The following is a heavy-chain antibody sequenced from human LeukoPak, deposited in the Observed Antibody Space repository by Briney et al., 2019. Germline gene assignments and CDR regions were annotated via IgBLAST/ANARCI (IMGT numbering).Heavy chain of an antibody. V-gene: IGHV4-4*02. J-gene: IGHJ4*02. CDR3: ARLAAAAGRFFDY. D-gene: IGHD6-13*01. CDR2: IYHSGST. Sequence: SETLSLTCAVSGGSISSSNWWSWVRQPPGKGLEWIGEIYHSGSTNYNPSLKSRVTISVDKSKNQFSLKLSSVTAADTAVYYCARLAAAAGRFFDYWGQGTLVTVSS. CDR1: GGSISSSNW.